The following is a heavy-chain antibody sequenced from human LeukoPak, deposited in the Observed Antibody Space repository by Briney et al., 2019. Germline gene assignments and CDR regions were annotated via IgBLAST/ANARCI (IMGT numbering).Heavy chain of an antibody. CDR3: AIPQYSGSYDAPFDY. CDR2: INPNSGGT. Sequence: VASVKVSCKSSGFTFTGHYIHWVRQAPGQGLEWMGWINPNSGGTNYAQKFQGRVTMARDTSISTAYMELSSLTSDDTAVYYCAIPQYSGSYDAPFDYWGQGTLVTVSS. V-gene: IGHV1-2*02. CDR1: GFTFTGHY. J-gene: IGHJ4*02. D-gene: IGHD1-26*01.